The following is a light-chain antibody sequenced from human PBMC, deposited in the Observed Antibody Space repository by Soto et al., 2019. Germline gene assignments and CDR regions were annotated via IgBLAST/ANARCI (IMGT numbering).Light chain of an antibody. CDR2: YLS. J-gene: IGKJ3*01. CDR3: MHATQWPPIPLFT. CDR1: QSLVYSDRNAY. V-gene: IGKV2-30*01. Sequence: DVVMAQSPLSLPVILGQPASISCRSSQSLVYSDRNAYLNWFLQRPGHPGRLIYYLSQRDSGVPERFSGSGSGTDFTLKIRRVEAEDVGLYYYMHATQWPPIPLFTFGPGTKVDIK.